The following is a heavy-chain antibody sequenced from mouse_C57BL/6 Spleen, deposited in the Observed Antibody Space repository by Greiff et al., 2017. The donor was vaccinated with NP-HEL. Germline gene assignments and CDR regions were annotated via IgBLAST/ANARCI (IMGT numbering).Heavy chain of an antibody. CDR3: ASYDYAYWYFDV. V-gene: IGHV1-72*01. Sequence: QVQLKQPGAELVKPGASVKLSCKASGYTFTSYWMHWVKQRPGRGLEWIGRIDPNSGGTKYNEKFKSKATLTVDKPSSTAYMQLSSLTSEDSAVYYCASYDYAYWYFDVWGTGTTVTVSS. D-gene: IGHD2-4*01. J-gene: IGHJ1*03. CDR2: IDPNSGGT. CDR1: GYTFTSYW.